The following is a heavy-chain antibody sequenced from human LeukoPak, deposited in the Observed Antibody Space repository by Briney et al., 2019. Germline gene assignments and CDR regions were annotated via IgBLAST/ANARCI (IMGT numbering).Heavy chain of an antibody. CDR2: ISSNGGST. CDR3: ARGATRDDAFDI. CDR1: GFTFSSYA. Sequence: GGSLRLSCAASGFTFSSYAMHWGRQAPGKGLEYGSAISSNGGSTYYANSVKGRFTISRDNSKNTLYLQMGSLRAEDMAVYYCARGATRDDAFDIWGQGTMVTVSS. J-gene: IGHJ3*02. V-gene: IGHV3-64*01.